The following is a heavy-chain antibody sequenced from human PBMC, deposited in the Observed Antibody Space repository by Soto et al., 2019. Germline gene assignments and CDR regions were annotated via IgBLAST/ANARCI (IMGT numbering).Heavy chain of an antibody. CDR3: ARGSGWYIDYYYTMDV. Sequence: QVQLQQWGAGLLKPSETLSLTCAVYGGSFSGYYWSWVRQSPGKGLEWIGEINHSGSANHNPSLQSRVALSVDASKSQFSLKLTSVTAADTAVYYCARGSGWYIDYYYTMDVWGQGTTVTVSS. CDR2: INHSGSA. J-gene: IGHJ6*02. D-gene: IGHD6-19*01. V-gene: IGHV4-34*02. CDR1: GGSFSGYY.